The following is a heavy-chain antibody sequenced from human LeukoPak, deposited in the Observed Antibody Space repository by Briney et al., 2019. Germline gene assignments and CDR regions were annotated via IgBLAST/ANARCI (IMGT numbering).Heavy chain of an antibody. CDR1: GFTFSSYG. CDR3: ARDKFGAAGNLFDY. J-gene: IGHJ4*02. Sequence: GGSLRLSCAASGFTFSSYGMHWVRQAPGKGLEWVAFIRYDGSNKYYADSVKGRFTISRDNSKNTLYLQMNSLRAEDTAVYYCARDKFGAAGNLFDYWGQGTLVTVSP. CDR2: IRYDGSNK. V-gene: IGHV3-30*02. D-gene: IGHD6-13*01.